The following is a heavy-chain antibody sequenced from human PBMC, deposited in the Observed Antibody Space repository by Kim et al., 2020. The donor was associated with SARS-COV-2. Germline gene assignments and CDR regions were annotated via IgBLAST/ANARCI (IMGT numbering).Heavy chain of an antibody. CDR1: GGSFSGYY. Sequence: SETLSLTCAVYGGSFSGYYWSWIRQPPWKWLEWICEINHSGSTNYNPSLKSRVTISVDTSKNQFSLKLSSLTAADTAVYYCARDGITSVTFYYYSYV. J-gene: IGHJ6*01. V-gene: IGHV4-34*01. D-gene: IGHD3-10*01. CDR2: INHSGST. CDR3: ARDGITSVTFYYYSYV.